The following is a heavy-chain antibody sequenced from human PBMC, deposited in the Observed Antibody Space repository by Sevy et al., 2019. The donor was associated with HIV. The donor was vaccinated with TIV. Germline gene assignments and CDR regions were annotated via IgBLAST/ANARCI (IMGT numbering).Heavy chain of an antibody. CDR3: AKDYYGSGSPKFSDYYYYMDV. D-gene: IGHD3-10*01. CDR2: IWYDGSNK. J-gene: IGHJ6*03. V-gene: IGHV3-33*06. CDR1: GFTFSSYG. Sequence: GGSLRLSCAASGFTFSSYGMHWVRQAPGKGLEWVAVIWYDGSNKYYADSVKGRFTISRDNSKNMLYLQMNSLRAEDTAVYYCAKDYYGSGSPKFSDYYYYMDVWGKGTTVTVSS.